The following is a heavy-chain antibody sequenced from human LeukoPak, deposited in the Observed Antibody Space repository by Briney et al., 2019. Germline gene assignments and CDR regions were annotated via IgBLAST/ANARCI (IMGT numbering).Heavy chain of an antibody. J-gene: IGHJ6*02. CDR2: IYYSGST. Sequence: SETLSLTCTVSGGSISSYYWSWIRQPPGKGLEWIGYIYYSGSTNYNPSLKSRVTISVDTSKNQFSLKLSSVTAADTAVYYCARHGSGPHYLVGSDYESAAAAQYYYYGMDVWGQGTTVTVSS. CDR3: ARHGSGPHYLVGSDYESAAAAQYYYYGMDV. V-gene: IGHV4-59*08. CDR1: GGSISSYY. D-gene: IGHD6-13*01.